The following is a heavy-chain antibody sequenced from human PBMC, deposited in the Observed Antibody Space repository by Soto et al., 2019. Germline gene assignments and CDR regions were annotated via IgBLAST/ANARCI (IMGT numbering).Heavy chain of an antibody. D-gene: IGHD6-13*01. Sequence: QVQLVESGGGVVQPGRSLRLSCAASGFTFRNYAIHWVRQAPGKGLEWVAVISYDGRNEYYADSVKGRFTISRDNSKNTLLLQMNSLRAEDTAVYRCAKGEGYSSTWPASWGHGTLVTVSS. J-gene: IGHJ5*01. V-gene: IGHV3-30*04. CDR3: AKGEGYSSTWPAS. CDR2: ISYDGRNE. CDR1: GFTFRNYA.